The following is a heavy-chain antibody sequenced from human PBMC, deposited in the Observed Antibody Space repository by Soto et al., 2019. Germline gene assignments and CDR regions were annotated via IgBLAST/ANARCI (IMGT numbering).Heavy chain of an antibody. CDR2: ISAYNGNT. CDR1: GYTFTSYG. Sequence: ASVKVSCKTSGYTFTSYGISWVRQAPGQGLEWMGWISAYNGNTNYAQKLQGRVTMTTDTSTSTAYMELRSLRSDDTAVYYCARTIPPITMVRGVINWFDPWGQGTLVTVSS. V-gene: IGHV1-18*01. J-gene: IGHJ5*02. D-gene: IGHD3-10*01. CDR3: ARTIPPITMVRGVINWFDP.